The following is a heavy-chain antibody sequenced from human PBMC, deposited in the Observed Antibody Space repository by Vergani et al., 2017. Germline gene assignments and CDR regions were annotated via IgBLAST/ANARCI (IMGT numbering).Heavy chain of an antibody. CDR2: ISSNGGST. Sequence: EVQLVESGGGLVQPGGSLRLSCSASGFTFSSYAMHWVRQAPGKGLEYVSAISSNGGSTYYADSVKGRFTISRDNSKNTLYLQMSSLRAEDTAVYYCVKDHSSGWLYFDYWGQGTLVTVSS. CDR1: GFTFSSYA. J-gene: IGHJ4*02. CDR3: VKDHSSGWLYFDY. V-gene: IGHV3-64D*06. D-gene: IGHD6-19*01.